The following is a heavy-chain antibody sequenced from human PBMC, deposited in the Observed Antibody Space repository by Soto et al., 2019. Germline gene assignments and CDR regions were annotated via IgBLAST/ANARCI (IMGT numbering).Heavy chain of an antibody. CDR2: ISSSGSTI. Sequence: PGGSLRLSCAASGFTFSSYEMNWVRQAPGKGLEWVSYISSSGSTIYYADSVKGRFTISRDNAKNSLYLQMNSLRAEDTAVYYCARDLWGYGSGGGPVDYWGQGTLVTVSS. V-gene: IGHV3-48*03. CDR3: ARDLWGYGSGGGPVDY. D-gene: IGHD3-10*01. CDR1: GFTFSSYE. J-gene: IGHJ4*02.